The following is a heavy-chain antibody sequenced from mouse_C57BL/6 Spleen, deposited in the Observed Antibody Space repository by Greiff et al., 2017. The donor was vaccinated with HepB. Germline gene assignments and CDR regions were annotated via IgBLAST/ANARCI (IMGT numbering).Heavy chain of an antibody. Sequence: QVQLQQPGAELVKPGASVKMSCKASGYTFTSYWITWVKQRPGHGLEWIGDIYPGSGSTNYNEKFKSKATLTVDTSSSTAYMQLSSLTSEDSAVYYWARIPYYDGSSYDAMDYWGQGTSVTVSS. CDR2: IYPGSGST. CDR3: ARIPYYDGSSYDAMDY. CDR1: GYTFTSYW. D-gene: IGHD1-1*01. V-gene: IGHV1-55*01. J-gene: IGHJ4*01.